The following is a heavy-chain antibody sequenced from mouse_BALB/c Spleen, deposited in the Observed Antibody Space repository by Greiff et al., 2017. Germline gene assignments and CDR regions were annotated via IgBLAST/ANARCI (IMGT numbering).Heavy chain of an antibody. V-gene: IGHV3-8*02. D-gene: IGHD2-3*01. CDR2: ISYSGST. CDR3: ARSIYDGYYYYYAMDY. CDR1: GDSITSGY. Sequence: EVKVVESGPSLVKPSQTLSLTCSVTGDSITSGYWNWIRKFPGNKLEYMGYISYSGSTYYNPSLKSRISITRDTSKNQYYLQLNSVTTEDTATYYCARSIYDGYYYYYAMDYWGQGTSVTVSS. J-gene: IGHJ4*01.